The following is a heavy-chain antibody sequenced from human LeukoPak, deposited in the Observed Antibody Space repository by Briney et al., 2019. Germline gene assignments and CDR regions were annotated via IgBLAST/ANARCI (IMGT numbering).Heavy chain of an antibody. J-gene: IGHJ4*02. CDR3: ARRSGYSSGWYDY. D-gene: IGHD6-13*01. V-gene: IGHV5-51*01. CDR1: GYRFTSYW. CDR2: IYPGDSDT. Sequence: GESLKISCKGSGYRFTSYWIGWVRQLPGKGLEWMGFIYPGDSDTKYNPSFQGQVTISADKSTSTAYLQWSSLKASDSAMYYCARRSGYSSGWYDYWGQGTLVTVSS.